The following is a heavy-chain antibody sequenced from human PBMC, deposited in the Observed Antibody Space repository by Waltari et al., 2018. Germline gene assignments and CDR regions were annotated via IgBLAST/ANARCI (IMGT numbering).Heavy chain of an antibody. Sequence: QLQLQESGSGLVKPSQTLSLTCAVSGGPISRGAYSWSWIRQPPGKGLEWMGYISHRVSTYYNPSLTSRVFISVERSKIQLSLKLRSVTAADTAVYYCARGSVMLNRDWFDPWGQGTLVTVSS. J-gene: IGHJ5*02. CDR3: ARGSVMLNRDWFDP. D-gene: IGHD3-16*01. V-gene: IGHV4-30-2*01. CDR1: GGPISRGAYS. CDR2: ISHRVST.